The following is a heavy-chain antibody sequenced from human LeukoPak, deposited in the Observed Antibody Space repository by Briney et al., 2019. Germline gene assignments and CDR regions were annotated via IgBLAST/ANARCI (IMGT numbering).Heavy chain of an antibody. Sequence: PSQTLSLTCTVSGVSISSGDYYWSWIRQPPGKGLEWIGYIYYSGSTYYNPSLKSRVTISVDTSKNHFSLKLSSVTAADTAVYYCARDARQSPPFSFDYWGQGTLVTVSS. CDR3: ARDARQSPPFSFDY. CDR2: IYYSGST. J-gene: IGHJ4*02. V-gene: IGHV4-30-4*01. CDR1: GVSISSGDYY.